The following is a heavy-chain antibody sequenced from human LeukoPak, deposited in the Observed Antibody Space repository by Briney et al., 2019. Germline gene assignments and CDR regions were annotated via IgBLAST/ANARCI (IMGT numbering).Heavy chain of an antibody. CDR3: AKDGVLYYVSWSVYSPSYFYMDV. CDR1: GYTFTSYY. J-gene: IGHJ6*03. D-gene: IGHD3-3*01. Sequence: ASVKVSCKASGYTFTSYYMHWVRQAPGQGLEWMGIINPSGGSTSYAQKFQGRVTMTRDTSTSSVYMELSSLRSEDTAVYYCAKDGVLYYVSWSVYSPSYFYMDVWGKGTTVTVSS. CDR2: INPSGGST. V-gene: IGHV1-46*01.